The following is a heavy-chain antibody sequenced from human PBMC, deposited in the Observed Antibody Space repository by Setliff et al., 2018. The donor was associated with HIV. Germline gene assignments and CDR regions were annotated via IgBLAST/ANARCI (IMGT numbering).Heavy chain of an antibody. Sequence: SETLSLTCAVSSYSISSGYYWGWIRQPPGKGLEWIGNIYHSGSTYYNPSLKSRVTISVDTSKNQLSLKLSSVTAADTAVYYCARHSPSDYWGQGTLVTVSS. V-gene: IGHV4-38-2*01. CDR3: ARHSPSDY. J-gene: IGHJ4*02. CDR2: IYHSGST. CDR1: SYSISSGYY.